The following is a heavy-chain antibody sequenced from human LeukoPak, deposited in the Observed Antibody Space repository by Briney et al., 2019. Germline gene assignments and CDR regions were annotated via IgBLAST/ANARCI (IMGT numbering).Heavy chain of an antibody. D-gene: IGHD1-14*01. V-gene: IGHV2-5*02. CDR1: GFSLNTGGVG. J-gene: IGHJ4*02. CDR3: ARPARLGSGYKPSWFDY. CDR2: IYWDDDK. Sequence: SGPTLVKPTHTLTLTCTFSGFSLNTGGVGVGWIRQPPGKALEWLALIYWDDDKRYSPSLKSRLTITKDTSKNQVVLTMTKMDPVDTATYYCARPARLGSGYKPSWFDYWGQGTLVTVSS.